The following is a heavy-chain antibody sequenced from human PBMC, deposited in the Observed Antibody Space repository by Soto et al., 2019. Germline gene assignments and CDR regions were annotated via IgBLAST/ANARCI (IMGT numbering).Heavy chain of an antibody. D-gene: IGHD3-22*01. Sequence: SETLSLTCTVSGGSIRSSSYYWGWIRQPPGKGLEWIGSIYYSGSTYYNPSLKTRVTISADTSKNRFSLKLNSVTASDTAVYYCASLDHYDISGIMGPDYWGQGTLVTVSS. V-gene: IGHV4-39*01. CDR3: ASLDHYDISGIMGPDY. CDR1: GGSIRSSSYY. CDR2: IYYSGST. J-gene: IGHJ4*02.